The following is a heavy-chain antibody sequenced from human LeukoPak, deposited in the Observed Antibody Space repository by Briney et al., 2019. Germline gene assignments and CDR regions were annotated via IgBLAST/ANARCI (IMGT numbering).Heavy chain of an antibody. CDR3: ARAGGSSSCPGH. Sequence: GGSLRLSCAASGFTFSSYWMHWVRQAPGKGLVWVSRINSDGSSTNYADSVKGRFTISRDNTKNTLYPQMNSLRVEDTAVYYCARAGGSSSCPGHWGQGTLVTVSS. D-gene: IGHD6-13*01. CDR2: INSDGSST. J-gene: IGHJ4*02. CDR1: GFTFSSYW. V-gene: IGHV3-74*01.